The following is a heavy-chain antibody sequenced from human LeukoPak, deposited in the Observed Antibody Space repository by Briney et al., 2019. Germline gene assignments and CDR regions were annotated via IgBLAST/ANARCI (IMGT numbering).Heavy chain of an antibody. V-gene: IGHV3-23*01. D-gene: IGHD3-10*01. Sequence: GGTLRLSCAASGFTFSSYAMSWVRQAPGKGLEWVSAISGSGGSTYYADSVKGRFTISRDNSKNTLYLQMNSLRAEDTAVYYCAKDSFGESVSDYWGQGTLVTVSS. CDR1: GFTFSSYA. J-gene: IGHJ4*02. CDR2: ISGSGGST. CDR3: AKDSFGESVSDY.